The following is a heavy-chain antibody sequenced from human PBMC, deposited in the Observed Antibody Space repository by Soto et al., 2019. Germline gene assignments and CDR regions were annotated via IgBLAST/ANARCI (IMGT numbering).Heavy chain of an antibody. J-gene: IGHJ1*01. V-gene: IGHV1-69*02. CDR2: IIPILGIA. Sequence: QVQLVQSGAEVKKPGSSVKVSCKASGGTFSSYTISWVRQAPGQGLEWMGRIIPILGIANYAQKFQGRVTITADKSTSTAYMELSSLRSEDTAVYYCATPRDSGSSLYQHWGQGTLVTVSS. CDR1: GGTFSSYT. D-gene: IGHD3-22*01. CDR3: ATPRDSGSSLYQH.